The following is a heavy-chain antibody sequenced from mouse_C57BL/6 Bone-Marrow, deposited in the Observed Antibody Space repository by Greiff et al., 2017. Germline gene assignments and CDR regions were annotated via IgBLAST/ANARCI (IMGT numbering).Heavy chain of an antibody. J-gene: IGHJ2*01. Sequence: VQLQQPGAELVKPGASVKLSCKASGYTFTSYWMQWVKQRPGQGLEWIGEIDPSDSYTNYNQKFKGKATLTVDTSSSTAYMQLSSLTSEDSAVYYCAREGDGYLLDYWGQGTTLTGSS. D-gene: IGHD2-3*01. V-gene: IGHV1-50*01. CDR1: GYTFTSYW. CDR2: IDPSDSYT. CDR3: AREGDGYLLDY.